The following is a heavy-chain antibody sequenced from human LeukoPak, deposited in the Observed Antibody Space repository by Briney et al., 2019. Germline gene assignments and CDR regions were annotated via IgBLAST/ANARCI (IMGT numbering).Heavy chain of an antibody. J-gene: IGHJ4*02. V-gene: IGHV3-48*03. CDR3: AREATAGTEAFDY. CDR1: GFTFSSYE. Sequence: PGGSLRLSCAASGFTFSSYEMNGVRQAPGKGLEWVSYISDSGGAIYYADSVKGRFTISRDNAKNSLYLQMNSLRAEDTAIYYCAREATAGTEAFDYWGQGTLVTVSS. D-gene: IGHD6-13*01. CDR2: ISDSGGAI.